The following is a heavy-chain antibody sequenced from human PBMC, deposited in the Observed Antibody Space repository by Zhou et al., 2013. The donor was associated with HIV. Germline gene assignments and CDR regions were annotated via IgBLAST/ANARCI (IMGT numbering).Heavy chain of an antibody. D-gene: IGHD2-2*01. J-gene: IGHJ6*01. Sequence: QVRLVQSGTEVKRPGSSVKVSCKASEGTFTSYVISWVRQAPGQGLEWMGWIIPVFGTTKYAQNFQDRVTITADESATTVYMELSSLRSDDMAVYYCARGRIPGSGYYYGMDVWGRRDHGHRLL. V-gene: IGHV1-69*13. CDR3: ARGRIPGSGYYYGMDV. CDR2: IIPVFGTT. CDR1: EGTFTSYV.